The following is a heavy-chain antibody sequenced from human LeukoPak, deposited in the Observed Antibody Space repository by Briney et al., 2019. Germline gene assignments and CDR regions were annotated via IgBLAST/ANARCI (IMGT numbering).Heavy chain of an antibody. CDR1: GGTFSSYA. V-gene: IGHV1-69*13. CDR2: IIPIFGTA. J-gene: IGHJ3*02. CDR3: ARGTPDYDFWEWPQRGCDAFDI. D-gene: IGHD3-3*01. Sequence: SVKVSCKASGGTFSSYAISWVRQAPGQGLEWMGGIIPIFGTANYAQKFQGRVTITADESTSTAYMELSSLRSEDTAVYYCARGTPDYDFWEWPQRGCDAFDIWGQGTMVTVSS.